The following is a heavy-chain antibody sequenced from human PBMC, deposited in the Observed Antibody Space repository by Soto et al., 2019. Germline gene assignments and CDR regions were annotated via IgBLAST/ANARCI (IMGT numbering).Heavy chain of an antibody. V-gene: IGHV1-3*01. D-gene: IGHD1-26*01. CDR1: GCTYTSYA. CDR3: ARGASPLIDY. Sequence: ASVKVSSKASGCTYTSYAMHWVRQAPGQRLEWMGWINAGNGNTKYSQKFQGRVTITRDTSASTAYMELSSLRSEDTAVYYCARGASPLIDYWGQGTLVTVSS. J-gene: IGHJ4*02. CDR2: INAGNGNT.